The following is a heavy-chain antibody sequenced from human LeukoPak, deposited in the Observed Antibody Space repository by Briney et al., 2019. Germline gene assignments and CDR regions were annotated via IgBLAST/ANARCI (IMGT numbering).Heavy chain of an antibody. J-gene: IGHJ4*02. CDR2: ISANNGVT. Sequence: ASVKVSCKASGYTFTNYGTSWVRQAPGQGLEWMGWISANNGVTNYAQKLQGRATMTTDTSTSTAYMELGSLRSDDTAVYYCARAPSYGDYGGDHWGQGTLLTVSS. V-gene: IGHV1-18*01. CDR1: GYTFTNYG. CDR3: ARAPSYGDYGGDH. D-gene: IGHD4-17*01.